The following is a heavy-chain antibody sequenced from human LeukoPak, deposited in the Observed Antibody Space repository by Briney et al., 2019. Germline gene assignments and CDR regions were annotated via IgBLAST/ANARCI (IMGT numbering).Heavy chain of an antibody. V-gene: IGHV7-4-1*02. J-gene: IGHJ4*02. CDR3: ARGYCSGGSCPTFIDY. CDR2: INTDTGNP. D-gene: IGHD2-15*01. Sequence: ASVKVSCKASGYTFTTYAMNWVRQAPGQGLEWMGWINTDTGNPTYAQGFTGRFVFSLDTSVSTAYLQISSLKAEDTAVYYCARGYCSGGSCPTFIDYWGQGTLVTVSS. CDR1: GYTFTTYA.